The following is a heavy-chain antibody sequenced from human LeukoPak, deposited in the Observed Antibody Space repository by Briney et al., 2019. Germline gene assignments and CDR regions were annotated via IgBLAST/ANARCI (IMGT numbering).Heavy chain of an antibody. Sequence: PSETLSLTCTVSGYSISSGYYWSWIRQPPGKGLEWIGEINHSGSTNYNPSLKSRVTISVDTSKNQFSLKLSSVTAADTAVYYCARYSVGGYSFGGDNFDYWGQGTLVTVSS. V-gene: IGHV4-38-2*02. CDR1: GYSISSGYY. CDR2: INHSGST. D-gene: IGHD3-16*01. CDR3: ARYSVGGYSFGGDNFDY. J-gene: IGHJ4*02.